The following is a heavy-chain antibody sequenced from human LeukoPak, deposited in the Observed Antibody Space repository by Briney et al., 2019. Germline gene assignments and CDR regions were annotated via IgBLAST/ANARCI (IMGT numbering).Heavy chain of an antibody. CDR1: GFTFNTYG. J-gene: IGHJ5*02. CDR3: AREGSLHHSGDYYLSWFDP. D-gene: IGHD3-22*01. V-gene: IGHV1-18*01. CDR2: ISAYNGNT. Sequence: GASVKVSCKTSGFTFNTYGIAWVRQAPGQGLEWMGWISAYNGNTNYALNLQDRVTMTTDTSTTTAYMELRGLRSDDTAVYYCAREGSLHHSGDYYLSWFDPWGQGTLVTVSS.